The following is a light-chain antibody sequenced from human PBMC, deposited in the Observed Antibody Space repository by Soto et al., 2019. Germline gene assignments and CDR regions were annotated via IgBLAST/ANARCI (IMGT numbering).Light chain of an antibody. CDR2: GAS. V-gene: IGKV3-20*01. CDR1: QSVTSGY. CDR3: QHYSSSPPAIT. J-gene: IGKJ5*01. Sequence: EIVLTQSPGTLSLSPGERATLSCRASQSVTSGYLAWYQQQPNQAPRLLIYGASYRATDIPDRFSDGGSGTDFTLTISRLEPEDFAVYYCQHYSSSPPAITFGQGTRLEIK.